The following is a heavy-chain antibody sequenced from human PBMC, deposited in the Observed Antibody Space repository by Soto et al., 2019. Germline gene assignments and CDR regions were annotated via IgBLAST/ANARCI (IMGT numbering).Heavy chain of an antibody. CDR2: INHSGST. Sequence: QVQLQQWGAGLLKPSETLSLTCAVYGGSFSGYYWSWIRQPPGKGLEWIGEINHSGSTNYNPSLKSRVTISVDTSKNQFSLKLSSVTAADTAVYYCARAEGYLKYGTLIAAAGIRYGMDVWGQGTTVTVSS. J-gene: IGHJ6*02. V-gene: IGHV4-34*01. CDR3: ARAEGYLKYGTLIAAAGIRYGMDV. D-gene: IGHD6-13*01. CDR1: GGSFSGYY.